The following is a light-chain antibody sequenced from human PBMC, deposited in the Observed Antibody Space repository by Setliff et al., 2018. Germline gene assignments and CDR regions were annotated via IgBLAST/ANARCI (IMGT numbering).Light chain of an antibody. CDR1: SSDVGGYNY. J-gene: IGLJ1*01. CDR2: EVS. Sequence: QSALTQPPSASGSPGQSVTISCTGTSSDVGGYNYVSRYQQHPGKAPKLMIYEVSKRPSGVPDRFSGSKSGNTASLTVSGLQAEDEADYYCSSYAGSNNPYVFGTGTKVTV. CDR3: SSYAGSNNPYV. V-gene: IGLV2-8*01.